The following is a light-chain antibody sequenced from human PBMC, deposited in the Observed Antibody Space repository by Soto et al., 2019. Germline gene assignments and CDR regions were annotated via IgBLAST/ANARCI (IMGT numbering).Light chain of an antibody. Sequence: QSALTQPPSASGSPGQSVTISCTGTSSDVGGYNYVSWYQQHPGKAPKLIIYEVTKRPSGVPDRFSGSKSGNTASLTVSGLQAEDEADYHCSSYAGGKNFYVFGTGTKVTVL. V-gene: IGLV2-8*01. CDR1: SSDVGGYNY. CDR3: SSYAGGKNFYV. CDR2: EVT. J-gene: IGLJ1*01.